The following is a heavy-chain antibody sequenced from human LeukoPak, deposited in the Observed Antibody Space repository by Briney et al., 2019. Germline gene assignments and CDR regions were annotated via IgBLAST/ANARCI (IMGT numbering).Heavy chain of an antibody. CDR3: AKDAERGFDYSNSLEK. J-gene: IGHJ4*02. CDR1: RFIFSHFG. Sequence: PGGSLRLSCAASRFIFSHFGMHWVRQAPGKGLEWVAVVFSDGSNQYYADSVKGRFTVSRDNSRSMLYLQMNSLRPDDTAVYYCAKDAERGFDYSNSLEKWGQGTLVTVSS. D-gene: IGHD4-11*01. V-gene: IGHV3-33*06. CDR2: VFSDGSNQ.